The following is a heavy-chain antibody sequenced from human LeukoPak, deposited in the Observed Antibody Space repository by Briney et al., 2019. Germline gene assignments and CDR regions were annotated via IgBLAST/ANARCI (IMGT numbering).Heavy chain of an antibody. Sequence: PSETLSLTCAVYGGSFSGYYWSWIRQPPGKGLEWIGEINHSGSTNYNPSLKSRVTISVDTSKNQFSLKLSSVTAADTAVYYCARCWKSSSSLVEFDYWGQGTLVTVSS. CDR3: ARCWKSSSSLVEFDY. V-gene: IGHV4-34*01. CDR1: GGSFSGYY. CDR2: INHSGST. J-gene: IGHJ4*02. D-gene: IGHD6-6*01.